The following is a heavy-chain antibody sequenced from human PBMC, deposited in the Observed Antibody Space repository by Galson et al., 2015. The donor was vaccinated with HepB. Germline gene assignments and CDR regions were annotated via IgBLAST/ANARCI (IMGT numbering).Heavy chain of an antibody. CDR1: GFTFSNYA. V-gene: IGHV3-23*01. D-gene: IGHD3-10*01. CDR2: ISGSGGST. CDR3: AKDPFYFGSGIYYNEHFDY. Sequence: SLRLSCAASGFTFSNYAMSWVRQASGKGLEWVSAISGSGGSTYYADSVKGRFSISRDNSKNTLHLQMNSLRPEDTAVYYCAKDPFYFGSGIYYNEHFDYWGQGTLVTVSS. J-gene: IGHJ4*02.